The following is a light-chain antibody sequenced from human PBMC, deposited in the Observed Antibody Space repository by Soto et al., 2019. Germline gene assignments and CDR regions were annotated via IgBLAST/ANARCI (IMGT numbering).Light chain of an antibody. CDR1: SSDVGGYNY. V-gene: IGLV2-11*01. J-gene: IGLJ1*01. Sequence: QSVLTQPRSVSGSPGQSVTISCTGTSSDVGGYNYVSWYQHHPGKAPKLMIYDVTKRPSGVRDRFSASKSGNTASLTISGLQAEDEAEYYCNSYSSTNFYVFGTGTKVTVL. CDR3: NSYSSTNFYV. CDR2: DVT.